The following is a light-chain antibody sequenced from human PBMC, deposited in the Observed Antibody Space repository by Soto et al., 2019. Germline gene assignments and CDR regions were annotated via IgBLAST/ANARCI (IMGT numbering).Light chain of an antibody. J-gene: IGLJ1*01. CDR2: DVS. Sequence: QSALTQPASVSGSPGQSITISCTGTSSDVGGYNYVSWYQQQPGKAPKLMIYDVSNRPSGVSNRFSGSKSGNTASLTISGLHAEDEADYYCISYTSSSTLYVFGTGTKLTVL. V-gene: IGLV2-14*01. CDR3: ISYTSSSTLYV. CDR1: SSDVGGYNY.